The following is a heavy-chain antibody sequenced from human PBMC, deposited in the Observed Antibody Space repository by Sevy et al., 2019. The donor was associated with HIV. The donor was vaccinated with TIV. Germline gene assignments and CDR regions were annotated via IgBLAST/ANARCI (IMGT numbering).Heavy chain of an antibody. CDR3: ATLPAVAGLDY. J-gene: IGHJ4*02. CDR1: GFTFSSYW. Sequence: GGSLRLSCAASGFTFSSYWMSWVRQAPGKGLEWVANIKQDGSEKYYVYSVKGRFTMSTDNAKNSLYLQMDSLRAEDTAVYYCATLPAVAGLDYWGQGTLVTVSS. D-gene: IGHD6-19*01. V-gene: IGHV3-7*01. CDR2: IKQDGSEK.